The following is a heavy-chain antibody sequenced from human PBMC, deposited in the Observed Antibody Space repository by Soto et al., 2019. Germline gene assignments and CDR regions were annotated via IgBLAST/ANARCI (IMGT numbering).Heavy chain of an antibody. Sequence: SETLSLTCAVSGGSISSSNWWSWVRQPPGKGLEWIGEIYHSGSTNYNPSLKSRVTISVDKSKNQFSLKLSSVTAADPAVYYCARGQGAAAGHSNFDYWGQGALVTVSS. J-gene: IGHJ4*02. D-gene: IGHD6-13*01. CDR1: GGSISSSNW. V-gene: IGHV4-4*02. CDR2: IYHSGST. CDR3: ARGQGAAAGHSNFDY.